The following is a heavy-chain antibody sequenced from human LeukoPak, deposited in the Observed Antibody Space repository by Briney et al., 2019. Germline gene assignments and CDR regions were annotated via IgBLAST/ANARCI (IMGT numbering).Heavy chain of an antibody. CDR1: RFTASSNY. CDR3: AGDLDGYIDY. V-gene: IGHV3-66*02. J-gene: IGHJ4*02. D-gene: IGHD5-24*01. Sequence: PGGSLRLSWAASRFTASSNYMSWVRQAPGKGLEWVSVIYSGGSTCYADSVKGRFTISRDNSKNTLYLQMNSLRAEDTAVYYCAGDLDGYIDYWGQGTLVTVSS. CDR2: IYSGGST.